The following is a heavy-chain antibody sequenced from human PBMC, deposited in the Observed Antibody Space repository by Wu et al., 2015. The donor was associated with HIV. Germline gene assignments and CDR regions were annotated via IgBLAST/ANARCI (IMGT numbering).Heavy chain of an antibody. CDR1: GGTFSSYA. CDR3: VSCSGDGCSSRTYYYYGLDV. Sequence: QVQLVQSGAEVKKPGSSVKVSCKASGGTFSSYAISWVRQAPGQGLEWMGGIIPIFGRPNYAQRFQGRVTIIADESTTTAYLEVNSLTSEDTAVYYCVSCSGDGCSSRTYYYYGLDVWGQGTTVTVSS. J-gene: IGHJ6*02. V-gene: IGHV1-69*12. CDR2: IIPIFGRP. D-gene: IGHD2-15*01.